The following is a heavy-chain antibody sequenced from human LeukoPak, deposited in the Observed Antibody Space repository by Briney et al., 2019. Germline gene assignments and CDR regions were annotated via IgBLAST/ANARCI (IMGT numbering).Heavy chain of an antibody. D-gene: IGHD3-3*01. V-gene: IGHV1-24*01. CDR2: FDPEDGET. J-gene: IGHJ4*02. CDR1: GYTLTELS. CDR3: ARSSNPFSDFWSGYGAGGY. Sequence: ASVKVSCKVSGYTLTELSMHWVRQAPGKGLEWMGGFDPEDGETIYAQKFQGRVTMTEDTSTDTAYMELSRLRSDDTAVYYCARSSNPFSDFWSGYGAGGYWGQGTLVTVSS.